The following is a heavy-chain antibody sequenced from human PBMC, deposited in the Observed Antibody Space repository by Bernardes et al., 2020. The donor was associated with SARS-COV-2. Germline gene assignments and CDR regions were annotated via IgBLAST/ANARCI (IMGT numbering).Heavy chain of an antibody. V-gene: IGHV1-24*01. Sequence: ASVKVSCKVSGSTLTALTMPWVRQAPGQGLEWLGGFASDLGETIYAQKFQGRVTMTEDTSTHTAYMELSSLRSEDTAVYYCASEAPLSCTGSTCYIRGVGNYGMDVWGRGTTVTVS. D-gene: IGHD2-8*02. J-gene: IGHJ6*01. CDR2: FASDLGET. CDR1: GSTLTALT. CDR3: ASEAPLSCTGSTCYIRGVGNYGMDV.